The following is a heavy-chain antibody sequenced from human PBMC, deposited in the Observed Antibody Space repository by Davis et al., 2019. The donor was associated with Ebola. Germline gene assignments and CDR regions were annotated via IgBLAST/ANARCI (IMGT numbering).Heavy chain of an antibody. CDR2: IFYTGST. CDR3: ARQPRSTRSPEYYHGLDV. Sequence: PSETLSLTCAVSRGSNSSHFWSWIRQSPGQGLEWIGSIFYTGSTNLNPSLRSRVTLSVDRPKNQFSLNLTSVTAADTAVYFCARQPRSTRSPEYYHGLDVWGQGTTVVVSS. D-gene: IGHD3-16*01. CDR1: RGSNSSHF. V-gene: IGHV4-59*11. J-gene: IGHJ6*02.